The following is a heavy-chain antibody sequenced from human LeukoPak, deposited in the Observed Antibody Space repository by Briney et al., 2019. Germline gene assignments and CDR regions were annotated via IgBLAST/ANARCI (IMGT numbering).Heavy chain of an antibody. Sequence: QAGGSLRLSCVASGFTVSTNYMTWVRQAPGKGLEWVSVIYTGGNTYYADSVKGRFTISRDNSKNTLSLQMNSLRAEDTAVYYCARDTRGYSREHAFDIWGQWTVVAVSS. J-gene: IGHJ3*02. CDR1: GFTVSTNY. CDR2: IYTGGNT. CDR3: ARDTRGYSREHAFDI. D-gene: IGHD2-15*01. V-gene: IGHV3-53*01.